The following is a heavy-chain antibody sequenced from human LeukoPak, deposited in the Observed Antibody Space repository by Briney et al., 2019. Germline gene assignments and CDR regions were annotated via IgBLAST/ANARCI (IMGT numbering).Heavy chain of an antibody. Sequence: PGGSLRLSCAASGFTFSSYARNWVRQAPGKGLEWVSSISSSSSYIYYADSVKGRFTISRDNAKNSLYLQMNSLRAEDTAVYYCARERNYYGSGSPLDYWGQGTLVTVSS. V-gene: IGHV3-21*01. D-gene: IGHD3-10*01. CDR3: ARERNYYGSGSPLDY. CDR1: GFTFSSYA. CDR2: ISSSSSYI. J-gene: IGHJ4*02.